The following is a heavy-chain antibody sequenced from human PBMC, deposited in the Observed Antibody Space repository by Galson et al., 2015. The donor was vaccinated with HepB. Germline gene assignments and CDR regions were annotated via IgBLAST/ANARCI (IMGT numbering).Heavy chain of an antibody. V-gene: IGHV3-30-3*01. CDR3: ASFGAYYDSPGSLDY. Sequence: LRLSCAASGFTFSNYGLHWVRQAPGKGLEWVAFISYDGSDKYYADSVKGRFTISRDNSKNTLYVQMNSLRVEDTAVYYCASFGAYYDSPGSLDYWGQGTLVAVSS. D-gene: IGHD3-22*01. CDR1: GFTFSNYG. CDR2: ISYDGSDK. J-gene: IGHJ4*02.